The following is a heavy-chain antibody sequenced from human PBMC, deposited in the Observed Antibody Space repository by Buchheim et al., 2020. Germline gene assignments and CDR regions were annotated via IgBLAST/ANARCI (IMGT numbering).Heavy chain of an antibody. Sequence: QVQLQESGPGLVKPSQTLSLTCTVSGDSINSAADYWSWIRQPAGKGLEWIGRVSVTGATNYNPSLQSRVHISMDTSNSQFSLKMISVTAADTGVYFCARGGFSSSQEFFQDWGQGT. CDR3: ARGGFSSSQEFFQD. D-gene: IGHD6-13*01. CDR2: VSVTGAT. J-gene: IGHJ1*01. CDR1: GDSINSAADY. V-gene: IGHV4-61*02.